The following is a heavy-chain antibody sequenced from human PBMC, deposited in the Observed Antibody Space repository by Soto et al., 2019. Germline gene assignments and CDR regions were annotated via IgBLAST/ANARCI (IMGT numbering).Heavy chain of an antibody. CDR1: SGAITNDNW. V-gene: IGHV4-4*02. D-gene: IGHD3-3*01. Sequence: QGQLQESGPGLVEYSGTLSLTCTVSSGAITNDNWWTWVRQSPGKGLEWIAEVHHSGRSGSTNYNPSLKRRASISVDKSNNQFSLRLSSVTAADTAVYYCTITTRAFCPPDIWGQGTTGTVSS. CDR2: VHHSGRSGST. CDR3: TITTRAFCPPDI. J-gene: IGHJ3*02.